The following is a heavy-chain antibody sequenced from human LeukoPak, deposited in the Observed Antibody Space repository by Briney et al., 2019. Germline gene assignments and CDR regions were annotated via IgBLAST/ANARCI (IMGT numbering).Heavy chain of an antibody. Sequence: GGSLRLSCAASGFTFSDYYMGWIRQAPGKGLEWVSYITSNGKSVYYAASVKGRFTISRDNAKNSLYLQMNSLRAEDTAVYYCAKGMTTVTNDDYWGQGTLVTVSS. V-gene: IGHV3-11*01. CDR3: AKGMTTVTNDDY. D-gene: IGHD4-17*01. CDR2: ITSNGKSV. J-gene: IGHJ4*02. CDR1: GFTFSDYY.